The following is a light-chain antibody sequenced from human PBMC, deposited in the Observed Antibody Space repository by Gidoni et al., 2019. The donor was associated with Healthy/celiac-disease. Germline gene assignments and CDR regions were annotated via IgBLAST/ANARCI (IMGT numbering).Light chain of an antibody. V-gene: IGKV1-39*01. J-gene: IGKJ2*02. CDR3: QQSYRTPGT. CDR2: AAS. Sequence: DIQMNQSPSSLSASVGDRVTITCRASQSISSYLNWYQQKPGKAPKLLIYAASSLQSGVPSRFSCSGTGTDFTLNISSLQTEDFATYYCQQSYRTPGTFGQGTKLEIK. CDR1: QSISSY.